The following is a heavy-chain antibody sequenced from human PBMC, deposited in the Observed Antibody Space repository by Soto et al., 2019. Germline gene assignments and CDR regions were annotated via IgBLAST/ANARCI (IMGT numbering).Heavy chain of an antibody. CDR3: ARLESTYFDSSGYYWFDP. D-gene: IGHD3-22*01. CDR2: IIPFFNTT. Sequence: QVQLVQSGAEVKKPGSSVKVSCKASGGSFNSFAVSWVRQAPGQGLEWMGGIIPFFNTTSYAQRFQCRVTITADESTSTAYMELRRLRSQDTAVYYCARLESTYFDSSGYYWFDPWGQGTLVTVSS. V-gene: IGHV1-69*01. CDR1: GGSFNSFA. J-gene: IGHJ5*02.